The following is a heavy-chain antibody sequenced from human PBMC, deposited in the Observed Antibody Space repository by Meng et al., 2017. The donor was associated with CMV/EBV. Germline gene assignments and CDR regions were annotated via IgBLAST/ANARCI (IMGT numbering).Heavy chain of an antibody. D-gene: IGHD4-23*01. CDR3: ARGEDDYGGNSGGAFDI. V-gene: IGHV1-69*02. CDR1: GGTFSSYT. J-gene: IGHJ3*02. Sequence: SVKVSCKASGGTFSSYTISRVRQAPGQGLEWMGRIIPILGIANYAQKFQGRVTITADKSTSTAYMELSSLRSEDTAVYYCARGEDDYGGNSGGAFDIWGQGTMVTVSS. CDR2: IIPILGIA.